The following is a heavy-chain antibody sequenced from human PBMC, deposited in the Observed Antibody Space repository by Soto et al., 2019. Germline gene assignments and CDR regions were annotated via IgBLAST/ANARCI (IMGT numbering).Heavy chain of an antibody. CDR3: AKDHRYFDWLLHPFDAFDI. J-gene: IGHJ3*02. D-gene: IGHD3-9*01. Sequence: GESLKISCGASGFTFSSYAMSWVRQAPGKGLEWVSAISGSGGSTYYADSVKGRFTISRDNSKSTLYLQMNSLRAEDTAVYYCAKDHRYFDWLLHPFDAFDIWGQGTMVTVS. CDR2: ISGSGGST. V-gene: IGHV3-23*01. CDR1: GFTFSSYA.